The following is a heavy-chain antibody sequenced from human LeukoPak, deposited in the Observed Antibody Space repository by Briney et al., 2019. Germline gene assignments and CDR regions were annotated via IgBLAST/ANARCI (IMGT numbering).Heavy chain of an antibody. CDR2: IKEDGSEI. Sequence: GGSLRLSCEASAFTFSSYWMSWVRQAPGKGLEWVANIKEDGSEINYVDSVKGRFTISRDNAKNSLFLQMDSLTAEDTALYYCARDGSAWQLRPDTFHIWGQGTMVTVSS. CDR3: ARDGSAWQLRPDTFHI. V-gene: IGHV3-7*01. D-gene: IGHD6-19*01. J-gene: IGHJ3*02. CDR1: AFTFSSYW.